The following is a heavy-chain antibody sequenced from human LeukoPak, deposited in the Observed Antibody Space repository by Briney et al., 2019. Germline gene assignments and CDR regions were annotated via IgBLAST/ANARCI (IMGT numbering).Heavy chain of an antibody. CDR2: IGTAGGT. J-gene: IGHJ6*04. CDR3: ARDLSGSYAH. Sequence: GGSLRLSCAASGFTFSSYDMHWVRQATGKGLEWVSAIGTAGGTYYPGSVKGRFTISRDNAKNSLYLQMNSLRAEDTAVYYCARDLSGSYAHWGKGTTVTVSS. V-gene: IGHV3-13*01. D-gene: IGHD1-26*01. CDR1: GFTFSSYD.